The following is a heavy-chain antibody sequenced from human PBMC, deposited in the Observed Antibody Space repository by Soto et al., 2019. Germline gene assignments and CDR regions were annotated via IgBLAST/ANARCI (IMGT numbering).Heavy chain of an antibody. J-gene: IGHJ3*02. D-gene: IGHD6-13*01. CDR3: AKDRRSSIYNGGAFDI. V-gene: IGHV3-9*01. Sequence: EVQLVESGGGLVQPGRSLRLSCAASGFTFDDYAMHWVRQAPGKGLEWVSGISWNSGSIGYADPVKGRITISRDNAKNSLYLQLNSRSVEDTDFYYCAKDRRSSIYNGGAFDIWGQGTMVTVSS. CDR1: GFTFDDYA. CDR2: ISWNSGSI.